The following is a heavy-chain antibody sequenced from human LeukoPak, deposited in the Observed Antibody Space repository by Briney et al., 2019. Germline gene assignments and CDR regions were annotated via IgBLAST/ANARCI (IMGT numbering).Heavy chain of an antibody. CDR3: ARNYGGYDGTDY. CDR2: ISWSGGST. D-gene: IGHD5-12*01. V-gene: IGHV3-20*04. J-gene: IGHJ4*02. CDR1: GFTFDDYG. Sequence: PGGSLRLSCAASGFTFDDYGMSWVRQAPGKGLEWVSGISWSGGSTSYADSVKGRFTISRDSAKSSLYLQMNSLRAEDTAFYYCARNYGGYDGTDYWGQGTLVTASS.